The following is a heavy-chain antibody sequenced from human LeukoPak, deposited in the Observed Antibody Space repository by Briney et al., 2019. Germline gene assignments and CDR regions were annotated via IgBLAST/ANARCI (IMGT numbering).Heavy chain of an antibody. V-gene: IGHV3-15*01. J-gene: IGHJ4*02. Sequence: PGGSLRLSCAASGFTFSNAWMSWLRQAPGKGLECVGRIKSKTDGGTTDYAAPVKGRFTISRDDSKNTLYLQMNSLKTEDTAVYYCTTDGAYCGGDCLEYYFDYWGQGTLVTVSS. D-gene: IGHD2-21*02. CDR1: GFTFSNAW. CDR2: IKSKTDGGTT. CDR3: TTDGAYCGGDCLEYYFDY.